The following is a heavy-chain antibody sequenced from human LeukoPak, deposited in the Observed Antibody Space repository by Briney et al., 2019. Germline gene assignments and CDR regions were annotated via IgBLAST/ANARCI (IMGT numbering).Heavy chain of an antibody. V-gene: IGHV3-74*01. J-gene: IGHJ4*02. Sequence: AGGSLRLSCAASGFIFTKYWMHWVRQAPGKGLVWVSHVNSGGSATSYADSVKGRFTISRDNAKNTVYLHMNSLRVEDTAVYYCTSFYETNWGQGTLVTISS. CDR1: GFIFTKYW. CDR2: VNSGGSAT. D-gene: IGHD2/OR15-2a*01. CDR3: TSFYETN.